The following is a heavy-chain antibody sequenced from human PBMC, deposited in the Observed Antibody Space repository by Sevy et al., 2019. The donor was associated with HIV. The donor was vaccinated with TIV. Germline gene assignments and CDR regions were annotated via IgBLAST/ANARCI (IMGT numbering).Heavy chain of an antibody. CDR2: ISYDGSNK. V-gene: IGHV3-30-3*01. CDR1: GFTFSSYA. D-gene: IGHD5-12*01. J-gene: IGHJ4*02. Sequence: GGSLRLSCAASGFTFSSYAMHWVRQAPGKGLEWVAVISYDGSNKYYADSVKGRFTISRDKSKNTLYLQMNSLRAEDTAVYYCARDVEMATIKYYFDYWGQGTLVTVSS. CDR3: ARDVEMATIKYYFDY.